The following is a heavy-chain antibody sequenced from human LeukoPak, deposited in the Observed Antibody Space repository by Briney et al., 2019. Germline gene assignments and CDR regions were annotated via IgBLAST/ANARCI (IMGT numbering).Heavy chain of an antibody. Sequence: GGSLRLSCAAAGFAFSSYAMSWVRQAPGKGLEWVSAISGSGGSTYYADSVKGRFTISRDNSKNALYLQMNSLRAEDTAVYYCAKGIVPAAANWFDPWGQGTLVTVSS. V-gene: IGHV3-23*01. CDR1: GFAFSSYA. CDR2: ISGSGGST. CDR3: AKGIVPAAANWFDP. J-gene: IGHJ5*02. D-gene: IGHD2-2*01.